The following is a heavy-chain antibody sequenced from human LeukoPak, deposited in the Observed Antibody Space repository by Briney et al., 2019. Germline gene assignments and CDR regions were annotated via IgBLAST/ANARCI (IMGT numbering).Heavy chain of an antibody. CDR3: ARGAFGYSSGWAIDY. CDR1: GFTFSSYS. J-gene: IGHJ4*02. V-gene: IGHV3-20*01. Sequence: GGSLRLSCAASGFTFSSYSMNWVRQAPGKGLEWVSGINWNGGSTGYADSVKGRFTISRDNAKNSLYLQMNSLRAEDTALYHCARGAFGYSSGWAIDYWGQGTLVTVSS. CDR2: INWNGGST. D-gene: IGHD6-19*01.